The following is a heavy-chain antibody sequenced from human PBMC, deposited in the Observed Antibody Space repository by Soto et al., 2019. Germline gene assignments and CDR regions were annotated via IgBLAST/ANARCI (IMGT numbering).Heavy chain of an antibody. Sequence: QLQLQESGPGLVKPSETLSLTCTVSGGSISSSSYYWGWIRQPPGKGLEWIGSIYYSGSTYYNPSLKRRVTISIDTSKNQFPMKLSSVTAADTAVYYCARHTISRIVVVLPHAFDIWGQGTMVTVSS. CDR2: IYYSGST. D-gene: IGHD2-2*01. J-gene: IGHJ3*02. V-gene: IGHV4-39*01. CDR1: GGSISSSSYY. CDR3: ARHTISRIVVVLPHAFDI.